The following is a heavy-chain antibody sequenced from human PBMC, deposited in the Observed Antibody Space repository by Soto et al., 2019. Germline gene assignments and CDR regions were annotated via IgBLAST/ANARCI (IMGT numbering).Heavy chain of an antibody. V-gene: IGHV4-4*02. CDR2: IYHSGST. D-gene: IGHD4-17*01. CDR3: ASPSTAVTTAYAFDI. CDR1: SGSISSSNW. Sequence: QVQLQESGPGLVKPSGTLSLTCAVSSGSISSSNWWSWVRQPPGKGLEWIGEIYHSGSTNYNPSLKSRVTISVDKSKNQFSLKLSSVTAVDTAVYYCASPSTAVTTAYAFDIWGQGTMVTVSS. J-gene: IGHJ3*02.